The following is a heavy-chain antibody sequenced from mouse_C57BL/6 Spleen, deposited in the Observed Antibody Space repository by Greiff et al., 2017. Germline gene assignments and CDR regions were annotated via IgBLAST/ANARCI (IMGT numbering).Heavy chain of an antibody. Sequence: VQLQQSGPELVKPGASVKISCKASGYAFSSSWMNWVKQRPGKGLEWIGRIYPGDGDTNYNGKFKGKATLTADKSSSPSYMQLSILTSEDSAVYFCASSRGSSSFDYRGKGTTLTVSS. CDR3: ASSRGSSSFDY. J-gene: IGHJ2*01. V-gene: IGHV1-82*01. CDR1: GYAFSSSW. D-gene: IGHD1-3*01. CDR2: IYPGDGDT.